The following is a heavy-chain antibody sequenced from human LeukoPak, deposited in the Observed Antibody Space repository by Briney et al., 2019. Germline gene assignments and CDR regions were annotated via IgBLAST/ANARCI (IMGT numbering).Heavy chain of an antibody. CDR2: IYYSGST. D-gene: IGHD6-13*01. V-gene: IGHV4-39*07. CDR1: GGSISSSSYY. CDR3: ARAIAAAASPYYYYGMDV. J-gene: IGHJ6*02. Sequence: SETLSLTCTVSGGSISSSSYYWGWIRQPPGKGLEWIGSIYYSGSTYYNPSLKSRVTISVDTSKTQFSLKLSSVTAADTAVYYCARAIAAAASPYYYYGMDVWGQGTTVTVSS.